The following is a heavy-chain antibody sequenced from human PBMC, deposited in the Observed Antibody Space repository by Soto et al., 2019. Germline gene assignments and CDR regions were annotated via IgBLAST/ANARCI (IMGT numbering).Heavy chain of an antibody. V-gene: IGHV4-34*01. Sequence: SETLSLTCAVYGVPFSGYYWSWIRQSPGKGLEWIGEINHSGNTNYNPSLKSRVTMLVDTSKNQFSLSLSSVTAADTAVYYCANLIVFHSSYYHDYWGHGTLVTVSS. J-gene: IGHJ4*01. CDR3: ANLIVFHSSYYHDY. CDR2: INHSGNT. CDR1: GVPFSGYY. D-gene: IGHD1-26*01.